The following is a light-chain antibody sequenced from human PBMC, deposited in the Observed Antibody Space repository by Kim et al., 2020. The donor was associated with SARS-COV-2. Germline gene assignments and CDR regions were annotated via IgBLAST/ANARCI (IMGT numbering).Light chain of an antibody. CDR3: YSAADNNWV. Sequence: VYPVQTARLTSSGDVMAIKYARWFQQKPDQAPVVVIYKDSERHSGIHARFSGSSSGTTDTLTISGAQVEDEADYDCYSAADNNWVFGGGTQLTVL. CDR1: VMAIKY. J-gene: IGLJ3*02. V-gene: IGLV3-27*01. CDR2: KDS.